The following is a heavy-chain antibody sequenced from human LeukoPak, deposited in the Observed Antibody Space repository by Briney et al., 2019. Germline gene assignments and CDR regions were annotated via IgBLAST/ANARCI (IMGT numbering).Heavy chain of an antibody. CDR3: ARDRHGCIDY. CDR1: GYTFTSYA. J-gene: IGHJ4*02. D-gene: IGHD2-8*01. V-gene: IGHV1-3*01. Sequence: ASVKVSCKASGYTFTSYAMHWVRQAPGQRLEWMGWINAGNGNTKYSQKFQGRVSITRDTSARTASMELSSLRSEHTAVYYCARDRHGCIDYWGQGTLVTVSS. CDR2: INAGNGNT.